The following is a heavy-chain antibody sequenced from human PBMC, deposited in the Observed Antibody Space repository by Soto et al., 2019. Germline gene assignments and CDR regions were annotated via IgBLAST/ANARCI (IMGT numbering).Heavy chain of an antibody. J-gene: IGHJ4*02. V-gene: IGHV3-30*03. CDR3: VGGYYYGDY. Sequence: QVQLVDSGGGVVPTGRSLRLSCAASGFTFSSYGMQWVRQAPGKGLEWVAHISYDGSKTYYADSVKGRFSISRDNSKNTLYLQMNSLRVEDTAVYYCVGGYYYGDYWGQGTLVTVSS. CDR2: ISYDGSKT. CDR1: GFTFSSYG. D-gene: IGHD3-22*01.